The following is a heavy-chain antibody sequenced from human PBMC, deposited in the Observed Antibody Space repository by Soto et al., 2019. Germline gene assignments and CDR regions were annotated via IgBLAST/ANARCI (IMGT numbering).Heavy chain of an antibody. J-gene: IGHJ4*02. CDR3: ATSYDSSGPFDR. CDR1: GSTSRILA. CDR2: VSITGGST. Sequence: AGSMRPSCAASGSTSRILAVGWVRPAPGKGLEWVSSVSITGGSTYYADSVKGRFGTSRDNSKNTIYLQMNTLRAEDTAVYYCATSYDSSGPFDRWGQGTLVTVSS. V-gene: IGHV3-23*01. D-gene: IGHD3-22*01.